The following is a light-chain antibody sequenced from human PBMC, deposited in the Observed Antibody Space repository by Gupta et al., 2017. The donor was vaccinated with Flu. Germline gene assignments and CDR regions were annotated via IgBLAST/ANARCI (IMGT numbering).Light chain of an antibody. J-gene: IGKJ1*01. CDR3: KHDETLPRT. Sequence: EIVLTQSPGSLSLSSGERATLSCRASQSDGSSYLAWYQQKPGQAPRLLIYDASYRANGIPDRFSGSGSGTDFTLNISRLEPEDVGMYYCKHDETLPRTFGQGTKVEIK. CDR2: DAS. CDR1: QSDGSSY. V-gene: IGKV3-20*01.